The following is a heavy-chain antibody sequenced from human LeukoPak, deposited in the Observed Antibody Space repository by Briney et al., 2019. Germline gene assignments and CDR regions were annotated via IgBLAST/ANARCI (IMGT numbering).Heavy chain of an antibody. CDR2: IIPILGIA. Sequence: GASVKVSCKASGGTFSSYAISWVRQAPGQGLEWMGRIIPILGIANYAQKFQGRVTITADKSTSTAYMELSSLRSEDTAVYYCARDHGLYSGYDSGDFDYWGQGTLATVSS. CDR1: GGTFSSYA. CDR3: ARDHGLYSGYDSGDFDY. J-gene: IGHJ4*02. V-gene: IGHV1-69*04. D-gene: IGHD5-12*01.